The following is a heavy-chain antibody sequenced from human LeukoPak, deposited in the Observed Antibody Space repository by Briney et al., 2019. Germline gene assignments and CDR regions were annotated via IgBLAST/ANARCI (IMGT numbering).Heavy chain of an antibody. V-gene: IGHV3-11*06. Sequence: PGGSLRLSGAASGFAFSDYYMNWIRQAPGKGLEWVSYISSSSSYTNYADSVKGRFTISRDNAKNSLYLQMNSLRAEDTAVYYCAREESGWNAFEIWGQGTMLTVSS. CDR2: ISSSSSYT. CDR3: AREESGWNAFEI. D-gene: IGHD6-19*01. J-gene: IGHJ3*02. CDR1: GFAFSDYY.